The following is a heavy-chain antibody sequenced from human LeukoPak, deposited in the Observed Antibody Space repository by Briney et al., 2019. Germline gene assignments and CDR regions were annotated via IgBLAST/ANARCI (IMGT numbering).Heavy chain of an antibody. CDR2: IYYSGST. Sequence: SETLSLTCTVSGGSISSYYWSWIRQPPGKGLEWIRYIYYSGSTNYNPSLKSRVTISVDTSKNQFSLKLSSVTAADTAVYYCARSGSGWHKGKYYYYGMDVWGQGTTVTVSS. V-gene: IGHV4-59*01. D-gene: IGHD6-19*01. J-gene: IGHJ6*02. CDR3: ARSGSGWHKGKYYYYGMDV. CDR1: GGSISSYY.